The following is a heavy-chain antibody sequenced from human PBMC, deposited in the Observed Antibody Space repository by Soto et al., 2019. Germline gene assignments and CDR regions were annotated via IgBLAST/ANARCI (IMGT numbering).Heavy chain of an antibody. V-gene: IGHV4-59*01. CDR1: GASITQYY. Sequence: TSETLSLTCTVSGASITQYYWNWIRQSPGKGLEWIGTIYSNDNTHYNPSLLSRVTISVDTSKNQFSLKLSSVTAADTAVYYCARDTGYFDWPDAFDIWGQGTMVTVSS. CDR2: IYSNDNT. D-gene: IGHD3-9*01. CDR3: ARDTGYFDWPDAFDI. J-gene: IGHJ3*02.